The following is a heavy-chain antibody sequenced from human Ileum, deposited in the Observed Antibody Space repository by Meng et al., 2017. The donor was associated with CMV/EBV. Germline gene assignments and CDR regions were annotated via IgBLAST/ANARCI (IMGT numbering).Heavy chain of an antibody. V-gene: IGHV4-39*07. CDR1: GGSISSSSYY. CDR3: ARDRNYDSSGYLYFDY. CDR2: IYYSGST. J-gene: IGHJ4*02. Sequence: SETLSLTCTVSGGSISSSSYYWGWIRQPPGKGLEWIGSIYYSGSTYYNPSLKSRVTISVDTSKNQFSLKLSSVTAADTAVYYCARDRNYDSSGYLYFDYWGQGKLVTGSS. D-gene: IGHD3-22*01.